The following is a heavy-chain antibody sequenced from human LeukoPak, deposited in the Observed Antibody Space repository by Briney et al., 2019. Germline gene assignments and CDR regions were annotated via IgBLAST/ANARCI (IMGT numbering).Heavy chain of an antibody. V-gene: IGHV3-48*03. D-gene: IGHD1-26*01. J-gene: IGHJ4*02. CDR3: ARDDAMGGTIDY. Sequence: TGGSLRLSCAASGFTFSSYEMNWVRQAPGKGLEWVSYISSSGSTTYYADSVKGRFTISRDNAKNSLYLQMNSLRAEDTAVYYCARDDAMGGTIDYWGQGTLVTVSS. CDR2: ISSSGSTT. CDR1: GFTFSSYE.